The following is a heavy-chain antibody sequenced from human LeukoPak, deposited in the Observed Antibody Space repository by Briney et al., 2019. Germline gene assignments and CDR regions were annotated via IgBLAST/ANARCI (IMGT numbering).Heavy chain of an antibody. CDR3: ARERIEVAGTELHY. Sequence: GGSLRLSCAGSGFTFSNSAMSSGRQAPGKGLEWVSGISGSGDSTYYADSVKGRFTISRDNSKNTLYVQMNSLSAVDKAVYYCARERIEVAGTELHYWGQGTLVSVSS. CDR2: ISGSGDST. J-gene: IGHJ4*02. D-gene: IGHD6-19*01. V-gene: IGHV3-23*01. CDR1: GFTFSNSA.